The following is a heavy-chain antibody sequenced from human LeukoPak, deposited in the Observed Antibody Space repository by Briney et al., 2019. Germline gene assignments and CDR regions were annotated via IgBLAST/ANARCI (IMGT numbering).Heavy chain of an antibody. CDR2: IYPSGSI. V-gene: IGHV4-61*02. CDR1: GASISSGSYY. Sequence: PSQTLSLTCSVSGASISSGSYYWSWIRQPAGKGLEWIGLIYPSGSINNNPSLKSRVTISVDTSKNQFSLKLSSVTAADTAVYYCAVSGYGTDFDYWGQGTLVTVSS. J-gene: IGHJ4*02. D-gene: IGHD5-12*01. CDR3: AVSGYGTDFDY.